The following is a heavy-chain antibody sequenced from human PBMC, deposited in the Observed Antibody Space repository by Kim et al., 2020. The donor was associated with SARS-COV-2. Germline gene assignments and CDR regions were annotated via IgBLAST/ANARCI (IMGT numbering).Heavy chain of an antibody. J-gene: IGHJ4*02. V-gene: IGHV5-10-1*01. Sequence: GESLKISCKGSGYSFTSYWISWVRQMPGKGLEWMGRIDPSDSYTNYSPSFQGHVTISADKSISTAYLQWSSLKASDTAMYYCARTLEYSSSSVDYWGQGTLVTVSS. CDR3: ARTLEYSSSSVDY. CDR2: IDPSDSYT. CDR1: GYSFTSYW. D-gene: IGHD6-6*01.